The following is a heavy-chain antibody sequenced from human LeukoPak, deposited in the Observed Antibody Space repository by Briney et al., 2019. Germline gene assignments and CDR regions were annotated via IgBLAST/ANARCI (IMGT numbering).Heavy chain of an antibody. V-gene: IGHV3-23*01. CDR2: ISDTGGNP. J-gene: IGHJ4*02. CDR3: AKGTMHDY. Sequence: PGGSLRLSCAASGFTFSGDAMNWVRQAPGKGLEWVSGISDTGGNPYYADSVKGRFTISRDKSKNTLDLPMDSLRAEDTAVYYCAKGTMHDYWGQGTLVTVSA. D-gene: IGHD4/OR15-4a*01. CDR1: GFTFSGDA.